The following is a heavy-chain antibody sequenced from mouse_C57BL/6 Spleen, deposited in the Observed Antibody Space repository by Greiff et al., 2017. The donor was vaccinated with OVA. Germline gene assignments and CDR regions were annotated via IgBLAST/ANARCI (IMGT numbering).Heavy chain of an antibody. Sequence: EVMLVESGGGLVQPGGSMKLSCVASGFTFSNYWMNWVRQSPEKGLEWVAQIRLKSDNYATHYAESVKGRFTISRDDSKSSVYLQMNNLKAEDTGSDYCTGNYYAMDYWGQGTSVTVSS. CDR2: IRLKSDNYAT. CDR3: TGNYYAMDY. CDR1: GFTFSNYW. V-gene: IGHV6-3*01. J-gene: IGHJ4*01.